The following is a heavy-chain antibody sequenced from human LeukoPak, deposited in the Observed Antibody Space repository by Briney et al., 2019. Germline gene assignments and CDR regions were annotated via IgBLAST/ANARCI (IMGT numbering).Heavy chain of an antibody. CDR2: INHSGST. V-gene: IGHV4-34*01. CDR3: AGRGDYYFDY. J-gene: IGHJ4*02. CDR1: GGSFSGYY. Sequence: SETLSLTCAVYGGSFSGYYWSWIRQPPGKGLEWIGEINHSGSTNYNPSLKSRVTISVDTSKNQFSLKLSSVTAADTAVYYCAGRGDYYFDYWGRGTLVTVSS. D-gene: IGHD2-21*02.